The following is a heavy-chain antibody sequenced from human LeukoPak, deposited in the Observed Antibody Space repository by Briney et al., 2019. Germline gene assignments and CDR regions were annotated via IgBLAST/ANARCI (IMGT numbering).Heavy chain of an antibody. CDR1: GFTVSSNY. CDR3: AKSQLAKEPSFDY. CDR2: IYSGGST. Sequence: TGGSLRLSCAASGFTVSSNYMSWVRQAPGKGLEWVSVIYSGGSTYYADSVKGRFTISRDNSKNTLYLQMNSLRAEDTAVYYCAKSQLAKEPSFDYWGQGTLVTVSS. V-gene: IGHV3-53*01. J-gene: IGHJ4*02. D-gene: IGHD6-13*01.